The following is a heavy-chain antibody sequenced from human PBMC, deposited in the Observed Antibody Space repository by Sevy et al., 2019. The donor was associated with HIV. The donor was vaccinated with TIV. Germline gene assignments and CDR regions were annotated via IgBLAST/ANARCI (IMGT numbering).Heavy chain of an antibody. V-gene: IGHV3-48*02. CDR2: ISRDRRTI. D-gene: IGHD3-22*01. Sequence: GGSLRLSCVGSGFTFSTYTMHWVRQAPGKGLEWLSSISRDRRTIYYVDSLKGRFTISRDNAKNSLYLQMNSLRDEDTAVYYCAREAYYYDSREENWFDPWGQGTLVTVSS. J-gene: IGHJ5*02. CDR3: AREAYYYDSREENWFDP. CDR1: GFTFSTYT.